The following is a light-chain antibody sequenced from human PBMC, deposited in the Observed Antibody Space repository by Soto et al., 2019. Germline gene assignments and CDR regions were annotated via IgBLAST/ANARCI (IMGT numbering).Light chain of an antibody. CDR3: QQYNNWPPWT. CDR1: QSVGSN. J-gene: IGKJ1*01. Sequence: EVVVTQSPATLSLSPGGRATFSCRASQSVGSNLAWYQQKPGQAPRLLIYGASTRATGIPARFSGSGSGTEFTLTISSLQSEDFAVYYCQQYNNWPPWTFGQGTKVEIK. V-gene: IGKV3-15*01. CDR2: GAS.